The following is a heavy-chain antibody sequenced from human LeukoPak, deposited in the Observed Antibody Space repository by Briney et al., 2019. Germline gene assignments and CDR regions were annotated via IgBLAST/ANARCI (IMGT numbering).Heavy chain of an antibody. CDR3: ARASGYSGYDRAAEYFQH. CDR1: GGSISSYF. Sequence: SVTLSLTCTVSGGSISSYFWSWIRQPPGKGLEWIGCIHYSGNTNHNPSLKSRVTISVDTSKNHFSLKLSSVTAADTAVYYCARASGYSGYDRAAEYFQHWGQGTLVTVS. CDR2: IHYSGNT. D-gene: IGHD5-12*01. J-gene: IGHJ1*01. V-gene: IGHV4-59*01.